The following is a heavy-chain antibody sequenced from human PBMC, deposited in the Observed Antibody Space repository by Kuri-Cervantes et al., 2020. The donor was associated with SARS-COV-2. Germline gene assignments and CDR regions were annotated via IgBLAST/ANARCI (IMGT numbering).Heavy chain of an antibody. CDR3: ARDFLLLAAQDY. V-gene: IGHV3-21*01. D-gene: IGHD6-13*01. CDR2: ISSSSSYI. J-gene: IGHJ4*02. CDR1: GFTFSSYS. Sequence: GESLKISCAASGFTFSSYSMNWVRQAPGKGLEWVSSISSSSSYIYYADSVKGRFTISRDNAKNSLYLQMNSLRAEDMAVYYCARDFLLLAAQDYWGQGTLVTVSS.